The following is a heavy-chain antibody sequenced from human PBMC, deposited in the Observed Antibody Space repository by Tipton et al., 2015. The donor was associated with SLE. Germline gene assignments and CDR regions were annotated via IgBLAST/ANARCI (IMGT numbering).Heavy chain of an antibody. CDR3: ARVGSTSCSSH. CDR2: ISSSGSTI. J-gene: IGHJ4*02. CDR1: GFTFSSYE. Sequence: LSLTCAASGFTFSSYEMNWVRQAPGKGLEWVSYISSSGSTIYYADSVKGRFTISRDNAKNSLYLQMNSLRAEDTAVYYCARVGSTSCSSHWGQGTLVTVSS. V-gene: IGHV3-48*03. D-gene: IGHD2-2*01.